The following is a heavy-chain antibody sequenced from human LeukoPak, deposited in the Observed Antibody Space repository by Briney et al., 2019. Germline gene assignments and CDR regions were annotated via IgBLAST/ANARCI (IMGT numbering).Heavy chain of an antibody. D-gene: IGHD2-21*01. CDR2: IYYSGST. CDR1: GRHISSYH. J-gene: IGHJ4*02. CDR3: ARRATRTFLFDY. V-gene: IGHV4-59*08. Sequence: MASETLSLTCSVAGRHISSYHWSWIRQPPGKGLEWIGYIYYSGSTNYNPSLKSRVTISVDTSKNQFSLKLSSVTAADTAVYYCARRATRTFLFDYWGQGTLVTVSS.